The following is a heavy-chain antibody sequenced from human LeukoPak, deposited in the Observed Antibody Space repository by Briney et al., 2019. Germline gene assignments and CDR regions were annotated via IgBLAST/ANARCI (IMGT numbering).Heavy chain of an antibody. CDR1: GFTFSSYA. D-gene: IGHD6-6*01. CDR3: VKGVAARLDY. CDR2: VNSNGGIT. V-gene: IGHV3-64D*09. J-gene: IGHJ4*02. Sequence: GGSLRLSCSASGFTFSSYAMHWVRQAPGKGLEYVSAVNSNGGITFYADSMKGRFTISRDDSKNTLYLQMSSLRAEDTAIYYCVKGVAARLDYWGQGTLVTVSS.